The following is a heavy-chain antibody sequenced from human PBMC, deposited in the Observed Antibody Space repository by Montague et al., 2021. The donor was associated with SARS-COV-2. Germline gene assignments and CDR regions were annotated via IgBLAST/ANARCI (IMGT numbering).Heavy chain of an antibody. D-gene: IGHD1-26*01. J-gene: IGHJ4*02. CDR1: GGSIRSYY. CDR2: INYDGSI. V-gene: IGHV4-59*03. CDR3: ARYGSYFEH. Sequence: SETLSLTCTVSGGSIRSYYWSWIRQTPGKGLEWIGYINYDGSINXNPSLKSRVTMSVDSSKNQFSLRLSSVTAADTAVYYCARYGSYFEHWGQGTLVTVSS.